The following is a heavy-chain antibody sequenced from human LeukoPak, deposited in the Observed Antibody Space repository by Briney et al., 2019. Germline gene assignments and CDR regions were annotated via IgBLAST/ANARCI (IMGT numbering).Heavy chain of an antibody. D-gene: IGHD2-2*01. V-gene: IGHV3-30*03. CDR1: GFTFSSYG. Sequence: GRSLRLSCAASGFTFSSYGMHWVRQAPGKGREWVAVISYDGSNKYYADSVKGRFTISRDNSKNTLYLQMNSLRAEDTAVYYCAGPRRYCSSTSCYVDAFDIWGQGTMVTVSS. CDR3: AGPRRYCSSTSCYVDAFDI. J-gene: IGHJ3*02. CDR2: ISYDGSNK.